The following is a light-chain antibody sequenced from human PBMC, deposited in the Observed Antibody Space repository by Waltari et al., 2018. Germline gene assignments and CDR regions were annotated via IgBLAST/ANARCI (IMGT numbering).Light chain of an antibody. Sequence: IVLTQSPGTLSLSPGERATLSCRPRQSVSRTLAWYQQKPGQAPRLLIYEASSRATGIPDRFSGSGSGTDFSLTISRLEPEDFAVYYCQKYGTLPATFGQGTTVEIK. CDR3: QKYGTLPAT. CDR1: QSVSRT. V-gene: IGKV3-20*01. CDR2: EAS. J-gene: IGKJ1*01.